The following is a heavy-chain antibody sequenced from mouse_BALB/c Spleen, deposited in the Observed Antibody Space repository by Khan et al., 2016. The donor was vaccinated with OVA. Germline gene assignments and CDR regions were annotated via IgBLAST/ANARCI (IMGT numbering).Heavy chain of an antibody. V-gene: IGHV5-17*02. CDR3: ARSYFYGYYFDQ. Sequence: EVELVESGGGLVQPGGSRKLSCVASGFTFTSFGMHWVRQAPEKGLELVAYISGDSSTVYYTDTVKGRFTISRDTPKNTLFLQMTSLRSEDMAIYYCARSYFYGYYFDQWGQGTTLTVSS. CDR1: GFTFTSFG. CDR2: ISGDSSTV. D-gene: IGHD1-1*01. J-gene: IGHJ2*01.